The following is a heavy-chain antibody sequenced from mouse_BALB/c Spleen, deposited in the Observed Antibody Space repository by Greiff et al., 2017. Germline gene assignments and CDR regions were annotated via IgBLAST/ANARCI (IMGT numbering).Heavy chain of an antibody. J-gene: IGHJ4*01. V-gene: IGHV10-1*02. CDR3: VRLTTATGYYAMDY. CDR1: GFTFNTYA. CDR2: IRSKSNNYAT. D-gene: IGHD1-2*01. Sequence: EVNVVESGGGLVQPKGSLKLSCAASGFTFNTYAMNWVRQAPGKGLEWVARIRSKSNNYATYYADSVKDRFTISRDDSQSMLYLQMNNLKTEDTAMYYCVRLTTATGYYAMDYWGQGTSVTVSS.